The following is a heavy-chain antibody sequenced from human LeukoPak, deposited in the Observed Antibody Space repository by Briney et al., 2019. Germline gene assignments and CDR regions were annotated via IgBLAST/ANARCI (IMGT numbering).Heavy chain of an antibody. D-gene: IGHD3-22*01. CDR3: ARDLYYYDSSGYSYYYYGMDV. J-gene: IGHJ6*02. Sequence: SETLSLTCTVSGGSISSSSYYWGWIRQPPGKGLEWIGSIYHSGSTNYNPSLKSRVTISVDKSKNQFSLKLSSVTAADTAVYYCARDLYYYDSSGYSYYYYGMDVWGQGTTVTVSS. V-gene: IGHV4-39*07. CDR1: GGSISSSSYY. CDR2: IYHSGST.